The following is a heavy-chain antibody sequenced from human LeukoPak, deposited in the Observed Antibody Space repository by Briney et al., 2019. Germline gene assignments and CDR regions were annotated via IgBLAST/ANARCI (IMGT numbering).Heavy chain of an antibody. CDR3: ARPSSITIFGVDFDY. J-gene: IGHJ4*02. CDR2: ISSSSSYI. D-gene: IGHD3-3*01. V-gene: IGHV3-21*01. CDR1: GFTFSSYS. Sequence: PGGSLRLSXAASGFTFSSYSMNWVRQAPGKGVEWVSSISSSSSYIYYADSVKGRFTISRDNAKNSLCLQMNSLRAEDTAVYYCARPSSITIFGVDFDYWGQGTLVTVSS.